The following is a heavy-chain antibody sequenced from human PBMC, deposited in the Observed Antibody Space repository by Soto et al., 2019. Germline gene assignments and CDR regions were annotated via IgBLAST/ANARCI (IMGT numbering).Heavy chain of an antibody. D-gene: IGHD4-4*01. CDR1: GFTFSNAW. CDR2: IQSKTDGGTK. Sequence: GGSLRLSCAASGFTFSNAWMSWVSQAPGKGLEWVGRIQSKTDGGTKDYAAQVKGRFTISRDDSKNTMYLKMNSMKTDYTAVYYCTTGELRSDSNYAASLYNYCYCIDFWGQGTTVTVSS. V-gene: IGHV3-15*01. CDR3: TTGELRSDSNYAASLYNYCYCIDF. J-gene: IGHJ6*02.